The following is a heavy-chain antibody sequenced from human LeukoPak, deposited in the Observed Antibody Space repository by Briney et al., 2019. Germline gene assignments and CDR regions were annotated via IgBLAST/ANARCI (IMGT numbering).Heavy chain of an antibody. CDR3: AEDSLPSYGGYFDF. CDR2: LTGGGDTT. D-gene: IGHD3-16*01. CDR1: GFTFSSYA. V-gene: IGHV3-23*01. J-gene: IGHJ4*02. Sequence: GGSLRLSCAASGFTFSSYAMSWVRQAPGKGLEWVSALTGGGDTTYYADYADSVKGRFTISRDNSKNTLYLQMNTLRAEDTAIYYCAEDSLPSYGGYFDFWGQGTLVTVSS.